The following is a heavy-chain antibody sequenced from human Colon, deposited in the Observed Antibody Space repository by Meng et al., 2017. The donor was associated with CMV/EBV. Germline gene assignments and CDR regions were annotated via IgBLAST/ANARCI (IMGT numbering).Heavy chain of an antibody. CDR2: ITTNSRYT. J-gene: IGHJ3*02. Sequence: GGSLRLSCAASGFTFSNCSMAWVRQAPGKGLEWVSSITTNSRYTYQPDSLKGRFTISRDNAKNSLYLQMNSLRAEDTAVYYCARDKSMIIFGTFDIWGQGTVVTVSS. CDR1: GFTFSNCS. V-gene: IGHV3-21*01. D-gene: IGHD3-22*01. CDR3: ARDKSMIIFGTFDI.